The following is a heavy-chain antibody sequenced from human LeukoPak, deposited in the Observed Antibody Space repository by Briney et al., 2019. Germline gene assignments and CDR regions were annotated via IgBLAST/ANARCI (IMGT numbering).Heavy chain of an antibody. D-gene: IGHD4-17*01. V-gene: IGHV5-10-1*01. CDR3: ARLARYGDYFDY. Sequence: GEPLKISCKGSGDSSTSYWTSWARQMPPQGLEWRGRIDSSAAYTTYTPSFQSHVTISADKSISTAYLQWSSLKASDTAMYCCARLARYGDYFDYWGQGSLLSVCS. CDR1: GDSSTSYW. J-gene: IGHJ4*02. CDR2: IDSSAAYT.